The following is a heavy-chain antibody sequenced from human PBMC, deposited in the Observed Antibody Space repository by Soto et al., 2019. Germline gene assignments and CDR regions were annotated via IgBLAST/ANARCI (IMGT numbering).Heavy chain of an antibody. CDR1: GFTFSTYA. J-gene: IGHJ4*02. CDR2: MTGSSGFT. Sequence: EAHLLESGGALVQPGGSLRLSCAASGFTFSTYAMSWVRQAPGKGLEWISSMTGSSGFTYYADSVKGRFSISRDNSKNTLFLQMNSLRGDDTAVYYCATDGMLYDDSRGYVFGHWGQGTLVTVSS. CDR3: ATDGMLYDDSRGYVFGH. D-gene: IGHD3-22*01. V-gene: IGHV3-23*01.